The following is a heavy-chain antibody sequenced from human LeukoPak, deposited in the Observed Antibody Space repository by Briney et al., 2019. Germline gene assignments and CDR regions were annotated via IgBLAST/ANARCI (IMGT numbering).Heavy chain of an antibody. Sequence: GGSLRLSCAASGFDFSTYAINWVRQAPGKGLEWVSSISTMSKYIFYGDSVKGRFTISRDNAKNSVYLQMNSLRAEDTALYYCVKDAGTAWGQGILVTVSS. CDR3: VKDAGTA. J-gene: IGHJ5*02. V-gene: IGHV3-21*01. CDR1: GFDFSTYA. D-gene: IGHD2-8*02. CDR2: ISTMSKYI.